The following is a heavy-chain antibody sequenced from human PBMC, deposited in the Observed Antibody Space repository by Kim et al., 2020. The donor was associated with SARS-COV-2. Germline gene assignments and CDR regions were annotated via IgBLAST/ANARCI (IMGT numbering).Heavy chain of an antibody. CDR1: GYSFTSYW. CDR2: IDPSDSYT. D-gene: IGHD1-26*01. V-gene: IGHV5-10-1*01. Sequence: GESLKISCKGSGYSFTSYWISWVRQMPGKGLEWMGRIDPSDSYTNYSPSFQGHVTISADKSISTAYLQWSSLKASDTAMYYCASSIWEREDLFYYYGMDVWGQGTTVTVSS. J-gene: IGHJ6*02. CDR3: ASSIWEREDLFYYYGMDV.